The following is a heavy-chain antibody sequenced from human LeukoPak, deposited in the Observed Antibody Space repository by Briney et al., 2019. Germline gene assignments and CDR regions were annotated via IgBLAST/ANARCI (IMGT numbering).Heavy chain of an antibody. V-gene: IGHV3-9*01. J-gene: IGHJ4*02. CDR3: AKARKKWELLYYFGY. CDR1: GFTFDDYA. D-gene: IGHD1-26*01. CDR2: ISWNSGSI. Sequence: GGSLRLSCAASGFTFDDYAMHWVRQAPGKGLEWVSGISWNSGSIGYADSVKGRFTISRDNAKNSLYLQMNSLRAEDTALYYCAKARKKWELLYYFGYWGQGTLVTVSS.